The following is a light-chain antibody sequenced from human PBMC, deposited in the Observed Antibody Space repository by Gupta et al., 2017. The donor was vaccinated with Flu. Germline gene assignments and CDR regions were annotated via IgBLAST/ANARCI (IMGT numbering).Light chain of an antibody. J-gene: IGLJ3*02. Sequence: QSALTQPASVSGSPGQSITIPCTLTSSDVGGYNYVSWYQQHPGKAPKLMIYEVSNRPSGLSNRCSGSKSGNTASLTISGLQAEDEADYYCSSYTSSSTWVFGGGTKLTVL. CDR2: EVS. CDR3: SSYTSSSTWV. V-gene: IGLV2-14*01. CDR1: SSDVGGYNY.